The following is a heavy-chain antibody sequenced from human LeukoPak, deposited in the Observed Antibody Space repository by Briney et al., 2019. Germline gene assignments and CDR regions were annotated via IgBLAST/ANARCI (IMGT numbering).Heavy chain of an antibody. Sequence: ASVKVSCKASGYTFINYYMHWVRQAPGQGLEWMGIINPSGGSTSYARKFRGRVTMTRDTSTSTVYMELSSLRSEDTAVYYCARDESTSILWWWGQGTLVTVSS. CDR2: INPSGGST. J-gene: IGHJ1*01. CDR1: GYTFINYY. CDR3: ARDESTSILWW. D-gene: IGHD2-21*01. V-gene: IGHV1-46*01.